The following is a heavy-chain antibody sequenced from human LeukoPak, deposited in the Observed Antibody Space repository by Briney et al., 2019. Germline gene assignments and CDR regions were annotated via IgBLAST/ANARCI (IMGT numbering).Heavy chain of an antibody. Sequence: GASVKVSCKTSGYTFGSYGISWVRQAPGQGLEWMGWISAYNGNTNYAQKFQGRVTMTTDTSTSTAYMELRSLRSEDTAVYYCVRDWRSRINYLDYWGQGTLVTVSS. V-gene: IGHV1-18*01. CDR2: ISAYNGNT. CDR3: VRDWRSRINYLDY. D-gene: IGHD3-3*01. J-gene: IGHJ4*02. CDR1: GYTFGSYG.